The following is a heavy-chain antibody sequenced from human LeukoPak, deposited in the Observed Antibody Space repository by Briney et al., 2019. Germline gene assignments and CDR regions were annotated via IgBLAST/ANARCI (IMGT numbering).Heavy chain of an antibody. J-gene: IGHJ5*02. CDR2: INHSGST. CDR1: GGSFSGYY. CDR3: ARVVNYTSRKNWYDP. Sequence: KPSETLSLTCAVYGGSFSGYYWSWIRQPPGKGLEWIGEINHSGSTNYNPSLKSRVTISVDTSKNQFSLKLNSVTTADTAVYYCARVVNYTSRKNWYDPWGQGTLVVVSS. V-gene: IGHV4-34*01. D-gene: IGHD3-3*01.